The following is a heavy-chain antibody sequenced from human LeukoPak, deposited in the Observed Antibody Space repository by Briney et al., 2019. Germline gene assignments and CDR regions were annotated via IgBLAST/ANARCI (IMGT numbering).Heavy chain of an antibody. CDR3: AKDARRSSGWYFFDH. CDR1: GFTFSDYY. J-gene: IGHJ4*02. CDR2: IGDSGDPT. V-gene: IGHV3-23*01. D-gene: IGHD6-19*01. Sequence: PGGSLRLSCAASGFTFSDYYMSWIRQAPGKGLEWVSVIGDSGDPTYYADSVKGRFTISRDNSKNTLYLQMNSLRAEDTALYYCAKDARRSSGWYFFDHWGQGTLVTVSS.